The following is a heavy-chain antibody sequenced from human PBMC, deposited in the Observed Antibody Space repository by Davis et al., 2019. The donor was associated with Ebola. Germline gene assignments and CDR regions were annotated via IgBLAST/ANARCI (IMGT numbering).Heavy chain of an antibody. J-gene: IGHJ4*02. CDR3: ARDQDPRPYCGGDCPFR. D-gene: IGHD2-21*01. Sequence: GESLKISCAASGFTFSSYGMHWVRQAPGKGLEWVAGIWYDGSNKYYADSVKGRFTISRDNSKNTLYLQMNSLRAEETAVYYCARDQDPRPYCGGDCPFRWGQGTLVTVSS. V-gene: IGHV3-33*01. CDR2: IWYDGSNK. CDR1: GFTFSSYG.